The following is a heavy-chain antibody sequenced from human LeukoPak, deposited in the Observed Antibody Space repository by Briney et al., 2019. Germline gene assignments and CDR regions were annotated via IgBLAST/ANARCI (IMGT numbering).Heavy chain of an antibody. J-gene: IGHJ4*02. V-gene: IGHV4-4*07. D-gene: IGHD5-24*01. Sequence: SETLSLTCTVSGDSLSSSFWSWIRQPAGKGLEWIGRIYTSGYTNYNPSLKSRVTMSVDTSKNQFSLKLNSLTAADAAVYYCARHRSGWLQSSFDYWGQGTLVTVSS. CDR2: IYTSGYT. CDR3: ARHRSGWLQSSFDY. CDR1: GDSLSSSF.